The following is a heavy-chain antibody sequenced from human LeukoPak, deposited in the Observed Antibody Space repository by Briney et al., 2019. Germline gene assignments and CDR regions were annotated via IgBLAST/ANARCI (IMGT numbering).Heavy chain of an antibody. D-gene: IGHD6-13*01. CDR3: ARDPGLNSSRRHDY. J-gene: IGHJ4*02. Sequence: SETLSLTCTVSGGSISSYYWSWIRQPPGKGLEWIGYIYYSGTTNYNPSLKSRVTISVDTSKNQFSLKLSSVTAADTAVYYCARDPGLNSSRRHDYWGQGTLVTVSS. V-gene: IGHV4-59*12. CDR1: GGSISSYY. CDR2: IYYSGTT.